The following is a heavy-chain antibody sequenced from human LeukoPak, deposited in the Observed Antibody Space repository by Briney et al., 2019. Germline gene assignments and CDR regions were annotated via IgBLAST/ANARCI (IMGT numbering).Heavy chain of an antibody. V-gene: IGHV3-23*01. D-gene: IGHD3-10*01. CDR1: GFTFSSYW. J-gene: IGHJ4*02. CDR2: ISGSGGST. Sequence: GGSLRLSCAASGFTFSSYWMHWVRQAPGKGLEWVSAISGSGGSTYYADSVKGRFTISRDNSKNTLYLQMNSLRAEDTAVYYCAKSRYYYGSGSDYWGQGTLVTVSS. CDR3: AKSRYYYGSGSDY.